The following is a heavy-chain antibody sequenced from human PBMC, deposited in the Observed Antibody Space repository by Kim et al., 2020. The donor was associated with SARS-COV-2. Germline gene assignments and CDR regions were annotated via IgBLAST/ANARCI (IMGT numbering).Heavy chain of an antibody. D-gene: IGHD6-13*01. CDR2: IIWNSGSI. CDR3: AKDIAAASPYYFDS. Sequence: GGSLRLSCEASGFTFDDYAMHWVRRAPGKGLEWVSGIIWNSGSIGYADSVKGRFTISRDNAKNSLYLQMSSLRAEDTALYYCAKDIAAASPYYFDSWGQGTLVTVSS. V-gene: IGHV3-9*01. J-gene: IGHJ4*02. CDR1: GFTFDDYA.